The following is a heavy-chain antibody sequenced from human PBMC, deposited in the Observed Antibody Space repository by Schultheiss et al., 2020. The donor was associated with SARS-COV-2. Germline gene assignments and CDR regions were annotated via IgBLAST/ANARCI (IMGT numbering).Heavy chain of an antibody. Sequence: GGSLRLSCAASGFTFSSYAMHWVRKAPGKGLEWVAVISYDGKVSHYVDSVKGRFTISRDNSKNTLYLQMNSLRAEDTAVYYCARDLGGVINWNNLDYWGQGTLVTVSS. CDR2: ISYDGKVS. J-gene: IGHJ4*02. D-gene: IGHD1/OR15-1a*01. V-gene: IGHV3-30*04. CDR1: GFTFSSYA. CDR3: ARDLGGVINWNNLDY.